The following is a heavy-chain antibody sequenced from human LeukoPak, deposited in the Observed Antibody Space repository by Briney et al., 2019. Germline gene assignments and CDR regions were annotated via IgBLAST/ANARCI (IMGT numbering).Heavy chain of an antibody. CDR3: ARQMGVASRKNYFDS. CDR2: LYPRDSDT. V-gene: IGHV5-51*01. D-gene: IGHD5-12*01. CDR1: GYNFTRYW. Sequence: GESLKISCQASGYNFTRYWIGWVRQMPGKGLEWTGLLYPRDSDTRYSPSFQGQVTFSADNSINTAYLQWSSLRASDTAIYYCARQMGVASRKNYFDSWGQGTLVTVSA. J-gene: IGHJ4*02.